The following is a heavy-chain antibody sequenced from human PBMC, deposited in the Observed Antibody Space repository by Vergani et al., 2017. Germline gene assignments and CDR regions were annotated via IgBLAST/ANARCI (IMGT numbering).Heavy chain of an antibody. D-gene: IGHD5-18*01. CDR2: VSGGGGST. CDR3: AKAPGSLGGYSFGYGPDAFDI. V-gene: IGHV3-23*01. CDR1: GFTFSNYG. Sequence: EVQLLESGEGLVQPGGSLRLSCAASGFTFSNYGMSWVRQAPGKGLEWVSAVSGGGGSTYYADSVKGRFTISRDNSKNTLYLQMNSLRAEDTAVYFCAKAPGSLGGYSFGYGPDAFDIWGQGTLVTVSS. J-gene: IGHJ3*02.